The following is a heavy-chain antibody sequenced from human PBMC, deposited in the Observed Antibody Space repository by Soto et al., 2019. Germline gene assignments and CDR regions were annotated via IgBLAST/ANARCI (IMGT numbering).Heavy chain of an antibody. CDR3: ARGPGGPDGPGDY. Sequence: QVQLVQSGSEVKKPGASVKVSCKASGYTFTTYAMHWVRQAPGQRLEWMGWINAGNGNTKYSQKFQGRVTITRDTSASTAYMELSSLRSEDTAVYYCARGPGGPDGPGDYWGQGTLVTVSS. CDR2: INAGNGNT. CDR1: GYTFTTYA. D-gene: IGHD2-15*01. V-gene: IGHV1-3*01. J-gene: IGHJ4*02.